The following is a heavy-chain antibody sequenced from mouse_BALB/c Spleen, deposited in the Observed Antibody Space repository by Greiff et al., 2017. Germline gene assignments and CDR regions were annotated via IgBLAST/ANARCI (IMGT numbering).Heavy chain of an antibody. CDR2: INPSSGYT. Sequence: VQLQQSAAELARPGASVKMSCKASGYTFTSYTMHWVKQRPGQGLEWIGYINPSSGYTEYNQKFKDKTTLTADKSSSTAYMQLSSLTSEDSAVYYCAIQTGPDYWGQGTTLTVSS. D-gene: IGHD4-1*01. J-gene: IGHJ2*01. CDR3: AIQTGPDY. CDR1: GYTFTSYT. V-gene: IGHV1-4*02.